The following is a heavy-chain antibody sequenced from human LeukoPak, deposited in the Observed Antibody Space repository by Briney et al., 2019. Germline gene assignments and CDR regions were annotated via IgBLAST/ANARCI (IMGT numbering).Heavy chain of an antibody. D-gene: IGHD2-2*01. J-gene: IGHJ4*02. CDR2: INPNSGGT. CDR1: GYTFTGYY. Sequence: ASVKVSCKASGYTFTGYYMHWVRQAPGQGLEWMGWINPNSGGTNYAQKFQGRVTMTRDTSISTAYMELSRLRSDDTAVYYCARAYTVVPAALIYWGQGTLVTVSS. V-gene: IGHV1-2*02. CDR3: ARAYTVVPAALIY.